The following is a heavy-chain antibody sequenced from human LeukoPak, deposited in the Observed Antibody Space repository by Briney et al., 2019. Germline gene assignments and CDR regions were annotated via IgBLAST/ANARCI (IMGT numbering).Heavy chain of an antibody. CDR2: IRQDGSEK. CDR1: GFTFSNYW. J-gene: IGHJ1*01. D-gene: IGHD3-3*01. V-gene: IGHV3-7*01. Sequence: GGSLRLSCEASGFTFSNYWMTWGRQAPGKGLEWVANIRQDGSEKNYVDSVKGRFTISRDNAKNSLYLQMNSLRVEDTAVYFCMRQNRAYFFGHWGQGTLVTVSS. CDR3: MRQNRAYFFGH.